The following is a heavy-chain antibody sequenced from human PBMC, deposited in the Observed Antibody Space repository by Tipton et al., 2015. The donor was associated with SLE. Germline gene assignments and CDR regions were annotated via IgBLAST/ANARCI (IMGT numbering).Heavy chain of an antibody. CDR1: GGSFSGYY. CDR3: AREGARGGDDYYYYMDV. V-gene: IGHV4-34*01. D-gene: IGHD2-21*01. CDR2: INHSGST. Sequence: TLSLTCAVYGGSFSGYYWSWIRQPPGKGLEWIGEINHSGSTNYNPSLKSRVTISVDTSKNQFSLKLSSVTAADTAVYYCAREGARGGDDYYYYMDVWGKGTTVTVSS. J-gene: IGHJ6*03.